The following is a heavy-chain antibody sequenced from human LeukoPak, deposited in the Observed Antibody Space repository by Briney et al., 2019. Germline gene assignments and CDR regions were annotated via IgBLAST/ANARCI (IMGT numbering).Heavy chain of an antibody. Sequence: SSETLSLTCTVSGYSITGGYYWGWIRQPPGKGLEWIGSIYHSGSTFYNPSLKSRVTISVDPSKNQFSLKLSSVTAADTAVYYCARVSGYDILTGYYYYFDYWGQGTLVTVSS. CDR2: IYHSGST. D-gene: IGHD3-9*01. CDR3: ARVSGYDILTGYYYYFDY. CDR1: GYSITGGYY. V-gene: IGHV4-38-2*02. J-gene: IGHJ4*02.